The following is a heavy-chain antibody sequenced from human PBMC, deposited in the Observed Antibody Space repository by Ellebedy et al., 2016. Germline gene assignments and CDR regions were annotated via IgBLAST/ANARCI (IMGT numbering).Heavy chain of an antibody. CDR3: ARVWRELLDY. CDR2: IYYSGST. D-gene: IGHD1-26*01. J-gene: IGHJ4*02. Sequence: SETLSLTCAVSGGSVNSGSYYWTWIRQPPGKGLEWIGYIYYSGSTNYNPSLKSRVTISVDTSKNQFSLKVNSVTAADTAVYYCARVWRELLDYWGQGALVSVSS. CDR1: GGSVNSGSYY. V-gene: IGHV4-61*01.